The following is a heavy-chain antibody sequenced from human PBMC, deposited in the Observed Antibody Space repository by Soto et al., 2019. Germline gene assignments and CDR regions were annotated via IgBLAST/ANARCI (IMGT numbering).Heavy chain of an antibody. D-gene: IGHD4-17*01. V-gene: IGHV3-66*01. CDR1: GFTVSSNY. CDR3: ARIDYGVPGYFDY. J-gene: IGHJ4*02. CDR2: IYSGGST. Sequence: VPLVESGGGLVQPGGSLRLSCAASGFTVSSNYMSWVRQAPGKGLEWVSVIYSGGSTYYADSVKGRFTISRDNSKNTLYLQMNSLRAEDTAVYYCARIDYGVPGYFDYWGQGTLVTVSS.